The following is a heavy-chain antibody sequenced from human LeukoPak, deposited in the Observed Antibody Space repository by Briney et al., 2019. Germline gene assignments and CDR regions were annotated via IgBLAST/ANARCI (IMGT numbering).Heavy chain of an antibody. J-gene: IGHJ4*02. Sequence: GGSLRLSCLACGFTFSRYGMSWVRQAPGKGLEWVSGLSGSGGTTYYVDSVKGRFTISRDNSKNTLYLQMNSLGAEDTAVYYCARRAGAYSHPYDYWGQGTLVTVSS. CDR1: GFTFSRYG. V-gene: IGHV3-23*01. D-gene: IGHD4/OR15-4a*01. CDR3: ARRAGAYSHPYDY. CDR2: LSGSGGTT.